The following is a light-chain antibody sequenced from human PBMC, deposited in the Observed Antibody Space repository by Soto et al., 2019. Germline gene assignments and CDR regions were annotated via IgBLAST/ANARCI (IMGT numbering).Light chain of an antibody. CDR1: GSNIGAGFD. V-gene: IGLV1-40*01. CDR3: QSYDSYLSWX. J-gene: IGLJ3*02. Sequence: QSVLTQPPSVSGAPGQRVAISCTGSGSNIGAGFDVHWYQQLPGTAPQLLIYGNNNRPSGVTDRFFGSKSGTSASLAITGLQAEDEADYYCQSYDSYLSWXFGGGTKLT. CDR2: GNN.